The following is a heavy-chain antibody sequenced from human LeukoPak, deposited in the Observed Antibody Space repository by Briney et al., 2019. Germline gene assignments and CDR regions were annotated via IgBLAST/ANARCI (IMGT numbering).Heavy chain of an antibody. CDR3: AKSETYYRFDY. CDR1: GFTFSSYS. D-gene: IGHD1-26*01. CDR2: ITASSSTI. Sequence: GGSLRLSCAASGFTFSSYSMNWVRQAPGKGLEWLSYITASSSTIFYADSVKGRFAISRDNSKNTLYLQMSSLRAEDSAVYYCAKSETYYRFDYWGQGTLVTVSS. V-gene: IGHV3-48*01. J-gene: IGHJ4*02.